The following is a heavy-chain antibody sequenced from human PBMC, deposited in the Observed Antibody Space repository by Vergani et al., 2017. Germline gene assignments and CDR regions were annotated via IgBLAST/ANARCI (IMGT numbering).Heavy chain of an antibody. CDR3: ARGLRDYICGSYRAPFDY. J-gene: IGHJ4*02. V-gene: IGHV3-48*01. Sequence: EVQLVESGGGLVQPGGSLRLSCAASGFTFSSYSMNWVRQAPGKGLEWVSYISSSSSTIYYADSVKGRFTISRDNAKNSLYMQMNSLRAEDTAVYYCARGLRDYICGSYRAPFDYWGQGTLVTVSS. CDR1: GFTFSSYS. D-gene: IGHD3-16*02. CDR2: ISSSSSTI.